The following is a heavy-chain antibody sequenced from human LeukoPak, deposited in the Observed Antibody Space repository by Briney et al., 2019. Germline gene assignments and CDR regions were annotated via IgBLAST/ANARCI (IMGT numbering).Heavy chain of an antibody. V-gene: IGHV4-59*01. Sequence: SETLSLTCTVSGASISSYYWSWIRQPPGKGLEWIGYIYYTGSTDYIPSLKSRVTISVDTSKNQFSLKLRSVTAADTAVYYCARAFSFGELDYWGQGTLVTVSS. CDR2: IYYTGST. CDR3: ARAFSFGELDY. J-gene: IGHJ4*02. CDR1: GASISSYY. D-gene: IGHD3-10*01.